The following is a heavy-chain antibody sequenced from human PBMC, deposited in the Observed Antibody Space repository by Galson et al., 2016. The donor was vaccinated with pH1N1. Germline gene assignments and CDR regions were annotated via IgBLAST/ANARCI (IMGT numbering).Heavy chain of an antibody. J-gene: IGHJ6*03. Sequence: QSGAEVTKAGESLKISCQASGSSFATDWIGWVRQTPGKGLEWVGIVYPGDSDTKYSPSFQGQVTMSVDKSISTDYLQWTSLKASDTAMYYCARLSMDPPYYFYFYMDVWGKGTTVTVSS. CDR1: GSSFATDW. CDR2: VYPGDSDT. CDR3: ARLSMDPPYYFYFYMDV. V-gene: IGHV5-51*03. D-gene: IGHD2/OR15-2a*01.